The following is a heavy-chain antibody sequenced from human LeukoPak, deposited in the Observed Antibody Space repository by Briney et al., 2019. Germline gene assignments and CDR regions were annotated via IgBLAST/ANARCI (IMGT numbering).Heavy chain of an antibody. D-gene: IGHD3-16*01. CDR2: IYTSGST. CDR3: ERMMTFFDP. Sequence: PSETLSLTCTVSGGSISSGSYYWSWIRQPAGKGLEWIGRIYTSGSTNYNPSLKSRVTISVDTSKNQFSLKLSSVTAADTAVYYCERMMTFFDPWGQGTLVTVSS. CDR1: GGSISSGSYY. J-gene: IGHJ5*02. V-gene: IGHV4-61*02.